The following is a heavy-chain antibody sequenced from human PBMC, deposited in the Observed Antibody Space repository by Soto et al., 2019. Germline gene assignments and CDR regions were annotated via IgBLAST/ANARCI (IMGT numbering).Heavy chain of an antibody. CDR1: GGSVSSGSYY. J-gene: IGHJ3*01. V-gene: IGHV4-61*01. Sequence: QVQLQESGPGLVKPSETLSLTCTVSGGSVSSGSYYWSWIRQPPGKGLEWIGYIYYSGSTNYNPSLKSRVTXXXXXSKNQFSLKXXXXXXXDTAVXXXXXXXXXXVPAAIYYXXXXXXXWGQ. CDR2: IYYSGST. CDR3: XXXXXXXVPAAIYYXXXXXXX. D-gene: IGHD2-2*02.